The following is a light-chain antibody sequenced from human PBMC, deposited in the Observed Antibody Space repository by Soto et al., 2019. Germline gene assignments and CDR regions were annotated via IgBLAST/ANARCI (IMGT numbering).Light chain of an antibody. J-gene: IGKJ5*01. CDR2: DAS. CDR1: QDITKY. CDR3: QQYDDIPPT. V-gene: IGKV1-33*01. Sequence: DIQMTQSPSSLTASVGDSFTITCQASQDITKYLNWYQQKPGKAPKLLIYDASNLEPGVPSRFSGRGSGADFTFSISSLQPEDIATYYCQQYDDIPPTFGQGTRLEIK.